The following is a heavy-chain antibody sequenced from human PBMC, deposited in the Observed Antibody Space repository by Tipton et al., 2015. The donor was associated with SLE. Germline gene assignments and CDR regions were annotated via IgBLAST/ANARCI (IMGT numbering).Heavy chain of an antibody. V-gene: IGHV4-4*02. D-gene: IGHD3-10*01. CDR3: ARVGYLDSGKTWDMDV. J-gene: IGHJ6*03. Sequence: TLSLTCDVSGGSISSSNWWSWVRQPPGKGLEWIGEIYQSGSSGSTNYNPSVRSRVTFSLDKSKNQFFLKLTSVTAADTAIYYCARVGYLDSGKTWDMDVWGKGITVTVSS. CDR2: IYQSGSSGST. CDR1: GGSISSSNW.